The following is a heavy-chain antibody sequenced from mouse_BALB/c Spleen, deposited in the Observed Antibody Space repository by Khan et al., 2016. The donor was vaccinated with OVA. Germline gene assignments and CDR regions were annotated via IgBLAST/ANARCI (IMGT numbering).Heavy chain of an antibody. CDR1: GFSLTSYG. CDR3: AKWGTANYYAMDY. J-gene: IGHJ4*01. V-gene: IGHV2-3*01. Sequence: VQLKESGPGLVAPSQSLSITCTVSGFSLTSYGVNWVRQPPGKGLEWLGVIWGDGSTNYHSTLMSRLSISKDNSQSQVFLKLRSLETDDTAQYYWAKWGTANYYAMDYWGQGTSVTVAS. D-gene: IGHD1-2*01. CDR2: IWGDGST.